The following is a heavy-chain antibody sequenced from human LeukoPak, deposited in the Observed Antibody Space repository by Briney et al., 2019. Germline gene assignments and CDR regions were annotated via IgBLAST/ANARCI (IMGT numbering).Heavy chain of an antibody. D-gene: IGHD3-10*01. J-gene: IGHJ4*02. CDR1: GGSISSYY. Sequence: SETLSLTCTVSGGSISSYYWSWIRQPPGKGLEWIGYIYYSGSTNYNPSLKSRVTISVDTSKNQFSLKLSSVTAADTAVYYCARAPLLWFGELFCYFDYWGQGTLVTVSS. CDR2: IYYSGST. CDR3: ARAPLLWFGELFCYFDY. V-gene: IGHV4-59*12.